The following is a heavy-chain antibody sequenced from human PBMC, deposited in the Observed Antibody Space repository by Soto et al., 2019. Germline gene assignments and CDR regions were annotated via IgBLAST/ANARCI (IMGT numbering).Heavy chain of an antibody. CDR1: GYTFTGYY. J-gene: IGHJ6*02. CDR2: INPNSGGT. Sequence: ASVKVSCKASGYTFTGYYMHWVRQAPGQGLEWMGWINPNSGGTNYAQKFQGWVTMTRNTSISTAYMELSRLRSDDTAVYYCARDLNYYGSGSYYEGNYYYYGMDVWGQGTTVPVSS. V-gene: IGHV1-2*04. CDR3: ARDLNYYGSGSYYEGNYYYYGMDV. D-gene: IGHD3-10*01.